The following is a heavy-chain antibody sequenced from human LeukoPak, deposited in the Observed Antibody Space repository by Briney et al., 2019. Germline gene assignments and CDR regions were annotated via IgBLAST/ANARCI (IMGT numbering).Heavy chain of an antibody. CDR2: LYSSVST. J-gene: IGHJ4*02. CDR1: GDSISSGNYY. CDR3: ARERAYYYGSALRPNEFFDY. V-gene: IGHV4-39*07. D-gene: IGHD3-10*01. Sequence: SETLSLTCTVSGDSISSGNYYWGWIRQPPGKGLEWIGTLYSSVSTYYNPSLKSRVTISVDTSKNQFSLKLSSVTAADTAVYYCARERAYYYGSALRPNEFFDYWGQGTLVTVSS.